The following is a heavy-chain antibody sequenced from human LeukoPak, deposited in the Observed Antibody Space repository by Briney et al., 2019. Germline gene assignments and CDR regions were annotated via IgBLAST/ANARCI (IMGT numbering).Heavy chain of an antibody. CDR1: GFIFSNYG. Sequence: PGGSLRLSCAASGFIFSNYGMHWVRQAPGKGLEWVAFIRYDGSSEYYADSVKGRFTISRDNSKNTLYLQMNSLRPEDTAVYYCTKVRVLRLGIPPPDYWGQGTLVTVSS. J-gene: IGHJ4*02. V-gene: IGHV3-30*02. D-gene: IGHD3-16*01. CDR2: IRYDGSSE. CDR3: TKVRVLRLGIPPPDY.